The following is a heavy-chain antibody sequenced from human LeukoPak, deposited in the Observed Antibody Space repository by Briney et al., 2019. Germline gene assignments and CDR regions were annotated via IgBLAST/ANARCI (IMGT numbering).Heavy chain of an antibody. J-gene: IGHJ5*02. Sequence: GGSLRLSCAASGLAFTGAWMNWVRQAPGKGLEGVGRIKSKADGGTAQFAAPVKGRFTISRDDSKNALYLQMNSLQTEDTAVYYCTTDPNHRMSQSWGQGTLVPVSS. D-gene: IGHD1-14*01. CDR2: IKSKADGGTA. V-gene: IGHV3-15*01. CDR1: GLAFTGAW. CDR3: TTDPNHRMSQS.